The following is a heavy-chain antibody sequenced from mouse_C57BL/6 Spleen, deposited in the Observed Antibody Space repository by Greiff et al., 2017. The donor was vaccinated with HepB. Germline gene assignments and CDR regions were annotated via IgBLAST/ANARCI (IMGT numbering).Heavy chain of an antibody. Sequence: QVQLKQSGAELVRPGASVTLSCKASGYTFTDYEMHWVKQTPVHGLEWIGAIDPETGGTAYNQKFKGKAILTADKSSSTAYMELRSLTSEDSAVYYCTQPYGGRDWYFDVWGTGTTVTVSS. D-gene: IGHD1-1*01. CDR3: TQPYGGRDWYFDV. J-gene: IGHJ1*03. CDR1: GYTFTDYE. V-gene: IGHV1-15*01. CDR2: IDPETGGT.